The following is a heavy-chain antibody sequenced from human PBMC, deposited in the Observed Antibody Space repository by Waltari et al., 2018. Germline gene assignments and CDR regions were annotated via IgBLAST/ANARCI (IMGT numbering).Heavy chain of an antibody. J-gene: IGHJ4*02. CDR1: GFTFSSYA. Sequence: EVQLVESGGGLVQPGGSLRLSCAASGFTFSSYAMSWVRQAPGKGLEWVAAIRGSGGSTYYADSVKGRFTISRDNSKNTLYLQMNSLRAEDTAVYYCAKDFGPDSSGWDYWGQGTLVTVSS. CDR3: AKDFGPDSSGWDY. D-gene: IGHD3-22*01. CDR2: IRGSGGST. V-gene: IGHV3-23*04.